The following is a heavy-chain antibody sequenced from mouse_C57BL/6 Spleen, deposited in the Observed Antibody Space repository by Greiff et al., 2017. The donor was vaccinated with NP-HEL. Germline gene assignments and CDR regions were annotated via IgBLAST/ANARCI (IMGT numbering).Heavy chain of an antibody. V-gene: IGHV1-59*01. CDR3: ARSGRLGFAY. J-gene: IGHJ3*01. D-gene: IGHD2-4*01. CDR2: IDPSDSYT. CDR1: GYTFTSYW. Sequence: QVQLQQPGAELVRPGTSVKLSCKASGYTFTSYWMHWVKQRPGQGLEWIGVIDPSDSYTNYNQKFKGKATLTVDTSSSTAYMQLSSLTSEDSAVYYGARSGRLGFAYWGQGTLVTVSA.